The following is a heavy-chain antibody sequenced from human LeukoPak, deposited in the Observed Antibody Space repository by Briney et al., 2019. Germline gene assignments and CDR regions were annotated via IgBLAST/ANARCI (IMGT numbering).Heavy chain of an antibody. Sequence: PGGTLRLSCAASGFTFDDYGMDWVRQPPGKGLEWVSRIDWNGGGSAYADSVKGRFTISRDNAKNSLYLQMNSLRAEDTAVYYCAREGMIFGVFHYMDVWGKGTTVSVSS. D-gene: IGHD3-3*01. CDR1: GFTFDDYG. J-gene: IGHJ6*03. CDR2: IDWNGGGS. CDR3: AREGMIFGVFHYMDV. V-gene: IGHV3-20*04.